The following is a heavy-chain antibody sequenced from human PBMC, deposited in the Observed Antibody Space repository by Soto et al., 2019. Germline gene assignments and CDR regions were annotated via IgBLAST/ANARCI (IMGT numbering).Heavy chain of an antibody. CDR2: ISGSSYYI. D-gene: IGHD2-2*01. CDR1: GFTFSSYT. CDR3: GRLPGGGGAFDL. J-gene: IGHJ3*01. Sequence: PGGSLRLSCAASGFTFSSYTMNWVRQAPGKGLEWVSFISGSSYYIYNADSVKGRFTTSRDNAENSLFLQMNSLRPEDTAIYYCGRLPGGGGAFDLWGQGTMVTVSS. V-gene: IGHV3-21*01.